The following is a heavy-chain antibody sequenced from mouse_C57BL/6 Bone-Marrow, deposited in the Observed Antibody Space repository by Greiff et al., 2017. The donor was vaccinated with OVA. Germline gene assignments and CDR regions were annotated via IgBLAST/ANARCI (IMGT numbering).Heavy chain of an antibody. CDR2: ISSGSSTL. D-gene: IGHD4-1*01. Sequence: EVQVVESGGGLVKPGGSLKLSCAASGFTFSDYGMHWVRQAPEKGLEWVAYISSGSSTLYYADTVKGRITISRDNAKNTLFLQMTSLRSEDTAMYYCASGTAWFAYWGQGTLVTVSA. CDR3: ASGTAWFAY. J-gene: IGHJ3*01. CDR1: GFTFSDYG. V-gene: IGHV5-17*01.